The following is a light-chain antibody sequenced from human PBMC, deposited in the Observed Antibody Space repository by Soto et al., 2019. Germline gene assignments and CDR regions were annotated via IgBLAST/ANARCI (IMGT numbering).Light chain of an antibody. CDR1: QSVSSY. V-gene: IGKV3-11*01. CDR2: AAS. J-gene: IGKJ1*01. CDR3: QQRSNWPVT. Sequence: EIVLTQSPATLSLSPGERATLSCRASQSVSSYLAWYQQKPGQAPRLLIYAASTRTTGISARFSGSGSGTDFTLTISSLEPEDFAVYYCQQRSNWPVTFGQGTRVEIK.